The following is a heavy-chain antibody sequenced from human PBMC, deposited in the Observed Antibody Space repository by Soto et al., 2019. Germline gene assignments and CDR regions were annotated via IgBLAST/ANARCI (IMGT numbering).Heavy chain of an antibody. V-gene: IGHV4-59*08. CDR1: GGFIISDY. J-gene: IGHJ4*02. CDR3: TRHEGGAAADRPLDY. D-gene: IGHD6-13*01. CDR2: IYYSGST. Sequence: PSETLSLTCTVSGGFIISDYWIWIRQPPGQGLEWIGYIYYSGSTYYNPSLKSRVTISVDTSKNQFSLKMNAVTAADTAVYYCTRHEGGAAADRPLDYWGQGTLVTVSS.